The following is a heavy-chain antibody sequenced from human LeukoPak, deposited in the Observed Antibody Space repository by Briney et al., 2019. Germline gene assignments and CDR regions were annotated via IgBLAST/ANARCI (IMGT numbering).Heavy chain of an antibody. J-gene: IGHJ4*02. CDR3: ARDRRAGRYFDLIMARQRVFDY. CDR1: GFTFSSYS. D-gene: IGHD3-9*01. V-gene: IGHV3-48*04. Sequence: SGGSLRLSCAASGFTFSSYSVNWVRQAPGKGLEWVSYISSSSSTIYYADSVKGRFTISRDNAKNSLYLQMNSLRAEDTAVYYCARDRRAGRYFDLIMARQRVFDYWGQGTLVTVSS. CDR2: ISSSSSTI.